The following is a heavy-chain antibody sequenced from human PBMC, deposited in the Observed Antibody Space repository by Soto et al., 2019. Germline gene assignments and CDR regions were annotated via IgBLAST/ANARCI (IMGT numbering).Heavy chain of an antibody. J-gene: IGHJ6*02. CDR2: IYHSGST. Sequence: TSETLSLTCTVSGGYISSYYWSWIRQHPGKGLEWIGEIYHSGSTNYNPSLKSRVTISVDKSKNQFSLKLSSVTAADTAVYYCARANYNGWGYDYYYYYYGMDVWGQGTTVTVSS. D-gene: IGHD5-12*01. CDR3: ARANYNGWGYDYYYYYYGMDV. CDR1: GGYISSYY. V-gene: IGHV4-59*12.